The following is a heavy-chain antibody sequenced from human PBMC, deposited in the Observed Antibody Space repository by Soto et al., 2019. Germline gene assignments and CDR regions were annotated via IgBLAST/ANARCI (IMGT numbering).Heavy chain of an antibody. J-gene: IGHJ4*02. CDR1: GYTFTSYG. Sequence: QVQLVQSGAEVKKPGASVKVSCKASGYTFTSYGISWVRQAPGQGLEWMGWISAYNGNTKYAQKLQGRVTMTTDTSTSTAYREVRILRSDDTAVYYCARDLAVGLVDYWGQGTLVTVSS. V-gene: IGHV1-18*01. D-gene: IGHD6-19*01. CDR3: ARDLAVGLVDY. CDR2: ISAYNGNT.